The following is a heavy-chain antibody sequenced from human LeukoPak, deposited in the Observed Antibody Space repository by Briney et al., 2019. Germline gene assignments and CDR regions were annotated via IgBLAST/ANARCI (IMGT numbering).Heavy chain of an antibody. CDR3: AREMYYYDSSGYYTFDY. CDR2: TYYRSKWYN. D-gene: IGHD3-22*01. CDR1: GDSVSSNSAA. J-gene: IGHJ4*02. Sequence: SQTLSLTCAISGDSVSSNSAAWNWIRQSPSRGPEWLGRTYYRSKWYNDYAVSVKSRITINPDTSKNQFSLQLNSVTPEDTAVYYCAREMYYYDSSGYYTFDYWGQGTLVTVSS. V-gene: IGHV6-1*01.